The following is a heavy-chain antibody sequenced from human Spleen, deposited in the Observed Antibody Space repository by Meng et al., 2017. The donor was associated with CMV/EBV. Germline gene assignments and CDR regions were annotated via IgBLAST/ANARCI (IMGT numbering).Heavy chain of an antibody. CDR2: ISWNSGSI. J-gene: IGHJ4*02. V-gene: IGHV3-9*01. CDR1: GFTFDDYA. D-gene: IGHD6-13*01. CDR3: ARDRGSYYFDY. Sequence: GGSLRLSCAASGFTFDDYAMHWVRQAPGKGLEWVSGISWNSGSIGYADSVKGRFTISRDNAKNSLYLQMNSLRAEDTAVYYCARDRGSYYFDYWGQGTLVTVSS.